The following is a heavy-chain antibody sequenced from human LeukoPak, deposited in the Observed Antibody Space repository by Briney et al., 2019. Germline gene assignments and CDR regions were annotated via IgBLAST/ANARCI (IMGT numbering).Heavy chain of an antibody. Sequence: SENLSLTCTVSGGSSSSYYWSWLRQPAGKGLEWIGRIYTSGSTNYNPFLKSRVTMSVDTSKNQFSLKLSSVTAADTAVYYCARDIVVVPAAMRIPYNWFDPWGQGTLVTVSS. J-gene: IGHJ5*02. D-gene: IGHD2-2*01. V-gene: IGHV4-4*07. CDR1: GGSSSSYY. CDR3: ARDIVVVPAAMRIPYNWFDP. CDR2: IYTSGST.